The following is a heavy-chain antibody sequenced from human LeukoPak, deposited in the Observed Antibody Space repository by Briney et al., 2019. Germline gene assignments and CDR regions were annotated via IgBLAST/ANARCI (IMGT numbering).Heavy chain of an antibody. CDR3: AKDRLYSGTTFDS. V-gene: IGHV3-43*02. CDR2: IGGDGGDT. J-gene: IGHJ4*02. Sequence: PGGSLRLSCAASGFTFDDYGMHWVRQVPGKGLEWVALIGGDGGDTYYADSVRGRFTISRDNSENSLFLQMNSLRPEDTALYYCAKDRLYSGTTFDSWGQGTLATVSS. D-gene: IGHD1-1*01. CDR1: GFTFDDYG.